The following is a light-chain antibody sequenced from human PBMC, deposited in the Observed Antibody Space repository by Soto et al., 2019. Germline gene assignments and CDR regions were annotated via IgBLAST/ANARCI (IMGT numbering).Light chain of an antibody. J-gene: IGKJ1*01. V-gene: IGKV3-15*01. CDR2: RAS. CDR1: QSVSSN. Sequence: EIVMTQSPVTLSVSPGERATLSCRASQSVSSNLAWYQQKPGQPPRLLIYRASTRVTGFPARFSGSGSGTEFTLTISGLQPEDFAVYYCQQYDNWPRTFGQGTKVEIK. CDR3: QQYDNWPRT.